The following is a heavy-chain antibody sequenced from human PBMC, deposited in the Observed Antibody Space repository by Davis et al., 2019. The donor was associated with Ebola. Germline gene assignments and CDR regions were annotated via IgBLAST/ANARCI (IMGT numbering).Heavy chain of an antibody. J-gene: IGHJ4*02. CDR3: AKDGDYRPFDY. V-gene: IGHV3-73*01. D-gene: IGHD4-17*01. CDR2: IRSKANSYAT. CDR1: GFTFSGSA. Sequence: GGSLRLSCAASGFTFSGSAMHWVRQASGKGLEWVGRIRSKANSYATAYAASVKGRFTISRDNSKNTAYLQMNSLRAEDTAVYYCAKDGDYRPFDYWGQGTLVTVSS.